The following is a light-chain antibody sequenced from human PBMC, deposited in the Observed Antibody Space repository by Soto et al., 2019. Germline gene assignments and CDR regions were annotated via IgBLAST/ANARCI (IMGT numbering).Light chain of an antibody. CDR3: QSYDSSLSGSV. V-gene: IGLV1-40*01. CDR1: SSNIGAGYD. CDR2: GNS. Sequence: QSVLTQPPSVSGAPGQRVTISCTGSSSNIGAGYDVHWYQQLPGTAPKLLIYGNSNRPSGVPDRFSGSTSGTSASLAITGRQAEDEADYYCQSYDSSLSGSVFGGGTKLTVL. J-gene: IGLJ2*01.